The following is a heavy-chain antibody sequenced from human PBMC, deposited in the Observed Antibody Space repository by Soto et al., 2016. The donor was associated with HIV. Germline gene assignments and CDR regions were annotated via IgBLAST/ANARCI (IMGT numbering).Heavy chain of an antibody. D-gene: IGHD6-13*01. V-gene: IGHV4-39*01. CDR3: ARHVTGFSHAWYVEALAFNY. J-gene: IGHJ4*01. CDR2: SLTLEIL. Sequence: RLHESGPGLVKPSESLSLTCTVSGGAINSNTFSGPGFASPHRRHWNGLALSLTLEILTIIPSLRSRVIISADASKSQFFLTLTSVKSTDTGIYYCARHVTGFSHAWYVEALAFNYWGQGLRVAVSS. CDR1: GGAINSNTFS.